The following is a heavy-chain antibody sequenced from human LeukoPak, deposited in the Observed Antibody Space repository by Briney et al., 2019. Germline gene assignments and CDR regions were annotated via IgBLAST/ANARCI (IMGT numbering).Heavy chain of an antibody. CDR1: GYTFTSYG. Sequence: GASVNVSCKASGYTFTSYGISWVRQAPGQGHEWMGWIRSYNGNTNYAQKLQGRVTMTTDTSTSTAYMELRSLRSDDTAVYYCATQNMDAYYYYYYMDVWGKGTTVTVSS. V-gene: IGHV1-18*01. CDR2: IRSYNGNT. D-gene: IGHD2/OR15-2a*01. CDR3: ATQNMDAYYYYYYMDV. J-gene: IGHJ6*03.